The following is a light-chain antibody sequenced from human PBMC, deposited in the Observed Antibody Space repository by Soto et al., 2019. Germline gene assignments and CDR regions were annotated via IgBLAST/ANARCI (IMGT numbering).Light chain of an antibody. CDR3: TAWDGSLNNVL. CDR2: GNN. Sequence: QSVRTQPPSASGTPGQRVTISCSGSGSSIGTNTVNWYRQLPGTAPKLLIYGNNQRPSGVPDRFSGSKSGTSASLAISGLRSEDEAEYYCTAWDGSLNNVLFGGGTKVTVL. J-gene: IGLJ2*01. CDR1: GSSIGTNT. V-gene: IGLV1-44*01.